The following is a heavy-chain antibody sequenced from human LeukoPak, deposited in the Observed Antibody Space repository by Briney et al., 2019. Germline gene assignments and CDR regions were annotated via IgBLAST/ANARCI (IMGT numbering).Heavy chain of an antibody. D-gene: IGHD6-19*01. Sequence: GGSLRLSCAASGFTFSSYWMHWVRQAPGKGLVWVSRISPDGGNTDYAGSVKGRFTISRDNAKNTLYLQMHSLRADDTAVYYCARRGAVAATYYYDYWGQGTLVTVSS. V-gene: IGHV3-74*01. J-gene: IGHJ4*02. CDR1: GFTFSSYW. CDR3: ARRGAVAATYYYDY. CDR2: ISPDGGNT.